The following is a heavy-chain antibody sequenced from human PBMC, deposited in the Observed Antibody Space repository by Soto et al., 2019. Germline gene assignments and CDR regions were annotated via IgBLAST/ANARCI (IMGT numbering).Heavy chain of an antibody. V-gene: IGHV4-30-4*01. D-gene: IGHD5-18*01. CDR2: LSYSGTT. J-gene: IGHJ5*02. Sequence: QVQLQESGPGLVKPSQTLSLTGTVSGDSISSNNNSWCWICQLPGEGQEWIGFLSYSGTTSYTPSLKSRVAISRDTSKNQFSLSMSSVTAADTAVYYCARGLGYIHGLDPWGQGTMVTVSS. CDR3: ARGLGYIHGLDP. CDR1: GDSISSNNNS.